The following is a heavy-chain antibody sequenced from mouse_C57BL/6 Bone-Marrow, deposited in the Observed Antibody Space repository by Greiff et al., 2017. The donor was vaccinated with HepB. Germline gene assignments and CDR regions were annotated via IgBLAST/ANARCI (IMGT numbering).Heavy chain of an antibody. D-gene: IGHD1-1*01. CDR3: ARRITTVVEDYAMDY. V-gene: IGHV5-15*04. J-gene: IGHJ4*01. Sequence: EVKVVESGGGLVQPGGSLKLSCAASGFTFSDYGMAWVRQAPRKGPEWVAFISNLAYSIYYADTVTGRFTISRENAKNTLYLEMSSLRSEDTAMYYCARRITTVVEDYAMDYWGQGTSVTVSS. CDR1: GFTFSDYG. CDR2: ISNLAYSI.